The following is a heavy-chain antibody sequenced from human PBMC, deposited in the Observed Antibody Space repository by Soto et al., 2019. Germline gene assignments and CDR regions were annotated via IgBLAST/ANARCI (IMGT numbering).Heavy chain of an antibody. CDR3: ARGEIAARPLGYYYYYMDV. V-gene: IGHV1-3*01. D-gene: IGHD6-6*01. CDR2: INAGNGNT. J-gene: IGHJ6*03. CDR1: GYTFTSYA. Sequence: ASVKVSCKASGYTFTSYATHWVRQAPGQRLEWMGWINAGNGNTKYSQKFQGRVTITRDTSASTAYMELSSLRSEDTAVYYCARGEIAARPLGYYYYYMDVWGKGTTVTVSS.